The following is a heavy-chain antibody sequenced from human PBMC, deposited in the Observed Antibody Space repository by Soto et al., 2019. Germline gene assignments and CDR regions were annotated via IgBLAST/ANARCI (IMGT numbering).Heavy chain of an antibody. J-gene: IGHJ6*02. Sequence: EVQLVESGGGLVQPGGSLRLSCAASGFTFSSYSMNWVRQAPGKGLEWVSYISSSSSTIYYADSVKGRFTISRDNAKNSLYLQMNSLRDEDTAVYYCARDFWSGYWLAYYYGMDVWGQGTTVTVSS. D-gene: IGHD3-3*01. V-gene: IGHV3-48*02. CDR2: ISSSSSTI. CDR1: GFTFSSYS. CDR3: ARDFWSGYWLAYYYGMDV.